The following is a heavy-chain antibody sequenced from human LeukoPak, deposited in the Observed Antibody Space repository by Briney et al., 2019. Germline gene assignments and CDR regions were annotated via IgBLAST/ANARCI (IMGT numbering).Heavy chain of an antibody. J-gene: IGHJ4*02. D-gene: IGHD1-1*01. CDR3: ARDRRQRDYFDF. CDR2: VYSSGSL. CDR1: GGPISIRNYY. V-gene: IGHV4-39*07. Sequence: PSETLSLTCTVSGGPISIRNYYWAWIRQPPGRQLEWIGSVYSSGSLYYNPSLKSRVTISVDTSKNQFSLKLNSVTAADTAVYYCARDRRQRDYFDFWGQGARVTVSS.